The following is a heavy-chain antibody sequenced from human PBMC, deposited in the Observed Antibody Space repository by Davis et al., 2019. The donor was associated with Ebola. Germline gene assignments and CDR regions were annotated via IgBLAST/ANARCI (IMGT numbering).Heavy chain of an antibody. J-gene: IGHJ4*02. CDR2: ISYDGSNK. CDR1: GFTFSSYG. CDR3: AKDYFDY. Sequence: GESLKISCAASGFTFSSYGMHWVRQAPGKGLEWVAVISYDGSNKYYADSVKGRFTISRDNSKNTLYLQMNSLRGEDTAVYYCAKDYFDYWGQGTLVTVSS. V-gene: IGHV3-30*18.